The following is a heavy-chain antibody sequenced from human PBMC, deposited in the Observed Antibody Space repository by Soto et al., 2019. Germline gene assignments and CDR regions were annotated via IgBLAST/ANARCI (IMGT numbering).Heavy chain of an antibody. Sequence: GRSLRLSCATSGLTFSNYAMSWVRQAPGGGLEWVSSMSGSSSTTYYADYVRGRFTISRDRSKNTLYLQMSSLRAEDTALYYCAKNQERELPRVIDFWGQGTLVTVSS. D-gene: IGHD1-7*01. CDR1: GLTFSNYA. CDR3: AKNQERELPRVIDF. CDR2: MSGSSSTT. J-gene: IGHJ4*02. V-gene: IGHV3-23*01.